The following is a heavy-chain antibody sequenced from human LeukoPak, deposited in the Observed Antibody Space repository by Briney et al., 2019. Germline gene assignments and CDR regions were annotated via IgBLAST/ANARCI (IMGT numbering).Heavy chain of an antibody. D-gene: IGHD5-18*01. J-gene: IGHJ5*02. CDR3: AREGGSSYGYAYH. CDR1: GYTFTDYY. V-gene: IGHV1-2*07. Sequence: VSVKVSCKASGYTFTDYYMHWVRQAPGQGLEWMGWINPHSGGTNYAHKFQGRVTMTRDTSISTAYMELSSLRSDDTAVYYCAREGGSSYGYAYHWGQGTLVTVSS. CDR2: INPHSGGT.